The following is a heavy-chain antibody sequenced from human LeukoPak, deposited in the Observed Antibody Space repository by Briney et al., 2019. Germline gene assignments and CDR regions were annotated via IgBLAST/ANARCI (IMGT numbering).Heavy chain of an antibody. CDR3: AKDSSYYDSSGYYPQYYYYYMDV. J-gene: IGHJ6*03. D-gene: IGHD3-22*01. Sequence: PGRSLRLSCAASGFTFSNDGMHWVRQAPGKGLEWVAVISYDGSNKYYADSLKGRFTISRDNSKNTLYLQMNSLRADDTALYYCAKDSSYYDSSGYYPQYYYYYMDVWGKGTTVTVSS. V-gene: IGHV3-30*18. CDR2: ISYDGSNK. CDR1: GFTFSNDG.